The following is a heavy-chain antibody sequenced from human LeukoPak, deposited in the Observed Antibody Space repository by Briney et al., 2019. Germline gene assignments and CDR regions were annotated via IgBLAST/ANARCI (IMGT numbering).Heavy chain of an antibody. D-gene: IGHD6-13*01. Sequence: SVKVSCKASGGTFSSYAISWVRQAPGQGLEWMGGIIPIFGTANYAQKFQGRVTITADESTSTAYMELSSLRSEDTAVYYCARDPTHIAAAGDYYYYGMDVRGQGTTVTVSS. CDR3: ARDPTHIAAAGDYYYYGMDV. V-gene: IGHV1-69*13. J-gene: IGHJ6*02. CDR2: IIPIFGTA. CDR1: GGTFSSYA.